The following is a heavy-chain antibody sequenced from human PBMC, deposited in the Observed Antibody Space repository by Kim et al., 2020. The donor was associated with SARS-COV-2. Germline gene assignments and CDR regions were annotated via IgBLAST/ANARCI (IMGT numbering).Heavy chain of an antibody. CDR3: ARGGYGVDWYFDL. Sequence: GGSLRLSCAASGFTFSSYSMNWVRQAPGKGLEWISYISTSSSTIYYADSLKGRFTISRDNAKSSLYLQMNSLRDEDTAVYSCARGGYGVDWYFDLWGRGTLVTVSS. V-gene: IGHV3-48*02. CDR2: ISTSSSTI. CDR1: GFTFSSYS. D-gene: IGHD4-17*01. J-gene: IGHJ2*01.